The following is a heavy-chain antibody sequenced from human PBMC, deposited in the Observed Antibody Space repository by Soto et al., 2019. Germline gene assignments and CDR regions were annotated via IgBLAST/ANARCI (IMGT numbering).Heavy chain of an antibody. CDR3: ARAGRLGDDYMHDAFDI. CDR1: GYTFTRYY. D-gene: IGHD3-16*01. J-gene: IGHJ3*02. CDR2: INTRGGST. V-gene: IGHV1-46*01. Sequence: ASVKVSCKASGYTFTRYYMHWVRQAPGQRLEWMGIINTRGGSTTYAQKFKGRVTMTRDTSTNTVYMELSSLRSEDTAVYYCARAGRLGDDYMHDAFDIWGQGTVVTVSS.